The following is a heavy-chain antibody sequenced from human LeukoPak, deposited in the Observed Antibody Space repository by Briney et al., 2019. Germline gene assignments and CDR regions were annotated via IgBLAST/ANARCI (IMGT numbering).Heavy chain of an antibody. CDR3: AREGGVRYYDYVWGSYRPHAFDY. V-gene: IGHV3-74*01. D-gene: IGHD3-16*02. CDR2: INSDGSST. J-gene: IGHJ4*02. Sequence: GGSLRLSCAASGFTFRSYWMHWVRQAPGKGLVWVSRINSDGSSTSYAYSVKGRFTISRDNAKNTLYLQMNSLRAEDTAVYYCAREGGVRYYDYVWGSYRPHAFDYWGQATLVSVSS. CDR1: GFTFRSYW.